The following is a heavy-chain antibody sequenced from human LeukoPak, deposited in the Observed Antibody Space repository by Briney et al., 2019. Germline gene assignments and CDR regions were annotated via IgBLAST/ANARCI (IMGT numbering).Heavy chain of an antibody. Sequence: PGGSLRLSCAASGFTFSSYWMSWVRQAPGKGLEWVANIKEDGSEKYYVGSVKGRFTISRDNAKNSLYLQMNSLSAEDTAVYYCARVIRWRNIVVVPAAKWDYYYGMDVWGKGTTVTVSS. D-gene: IGHD2-2*01. V-gene: IGHV3-7*03. CDR3: ARVIRWRNIVVVPAAKWDYYYGMDV. J-gene: IGHJ6*04. CDR1: GFTFSSYW. CDR2: IKEDGSEK.